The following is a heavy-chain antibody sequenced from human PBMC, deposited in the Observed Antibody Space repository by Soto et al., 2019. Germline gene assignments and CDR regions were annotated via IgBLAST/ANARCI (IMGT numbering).Heavy chain of an antibody. J-gene: IGHJ4*02. Sequence: EVQLVQSGAEVKKPGESLKISCKGSGNSFTRHWISWVRQVPGKGLEWMGRIDPSDSYTKYSPSFQGHVTVSADKSISTAYLRSSSLKASASAMYYCASIDLGLNDFYYWGQGTRVTVSS. CDR2: IDPSDSYT. D-gene: IGHD3-16*01. V-gene: IGHV5-10-1*03. CDR3: ASIDLGLNDFYY. CDR1: GNSFTRHW.